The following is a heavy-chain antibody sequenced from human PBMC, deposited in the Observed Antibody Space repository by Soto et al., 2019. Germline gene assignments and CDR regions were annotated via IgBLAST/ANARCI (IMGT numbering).Heavy chain of an antibody. CDR3: ARDMPNAAGRIARCDH. CDR1: GEIISRSY. J-gene: IGHJ4*02. CDR2: IYHSGTT. D-gene: IGHD6-19*01. Sequence: SATLPLTCSVSGEIISRSYWSWFRQPLGKTLEWIGYIYHSGTTTYNPSLKSRVSISVDTSKNQFSLRLTSVIAADTSWYYCARDMPNAAGRIARCDHWGQG. V-gene: IGHV4-59*01.